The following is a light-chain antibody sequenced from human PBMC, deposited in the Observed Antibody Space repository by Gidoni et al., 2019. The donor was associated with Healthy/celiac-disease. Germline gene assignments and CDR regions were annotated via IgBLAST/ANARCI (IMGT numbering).Light chain of an antibody. CDR1: QSLVYSDGNTY. CDR3: MQGTHWPPWT. Sequence: DVVMTQSPLSLPVTLGQPASISCRSSQSLVYSDGNTYLNWFPQRPGQSPRRLIYKVSNRDSGVPDRFRGSGSGTDFTLKISRVEAEDVGVYYCMQGTHWPPWTFGQGTKVEIK. J-gene: IGKJ1*01. CDR2: KVS. V-gene: IGKV2-30*01.